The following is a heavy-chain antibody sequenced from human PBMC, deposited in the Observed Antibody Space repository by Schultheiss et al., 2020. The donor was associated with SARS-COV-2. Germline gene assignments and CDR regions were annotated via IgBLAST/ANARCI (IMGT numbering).Heavy chain of an antibody. Sequence: GSLRLSCTVSGGSISSSSYYWGWIRQPPGKGLEWIGSIYYSGSTYYNPSLKSRVTMSVDTSKKQFSLNLSSVTAADTAVYYCARGYSGWRSEWFDPWGQGTLVTVSS. CDR1: GGSISSSSYY. CDR2: IYYSGST. V-gene: IGHV4-39*07. J-gene: IGHJ5*02. CDR3: ARGYSGWRSEWFDP. D-gene: IGHD6-19*01.